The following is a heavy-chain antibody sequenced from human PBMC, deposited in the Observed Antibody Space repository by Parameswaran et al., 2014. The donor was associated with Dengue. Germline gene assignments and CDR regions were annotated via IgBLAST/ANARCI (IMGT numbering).Heavy chain of an antibody. CDR2: IYHSGST. J-gene: IGHJ6*03. V-gene: IGHV4-38-2*01. Sequence: WIRQPPGKGLEWIGSIYHSGSTYYNPSLKSRVTISVDTSKNQFSLKLSSVTAADTAVYYCASLNSGSSSFYMDVWGKGTTVTVSS. D-gene: IGHD1-26*01. CDR3: ASLNSGSSSFYMDV.